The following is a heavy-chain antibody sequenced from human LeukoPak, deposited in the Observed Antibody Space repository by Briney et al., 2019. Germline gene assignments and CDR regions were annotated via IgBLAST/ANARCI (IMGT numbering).Heavy chain of an antibody. J-gene: IGHJ4*02. CDR1: GYTFTSYG. Sequence: ASVKVSCKASGYTFTSYGISWVRQAPGQGLEWMGWISAYNGNTNYAQKLQGRVTMTTDTSTSTAYMELSSLRSEDTAVYYCATDSSCVGDCYSLGYWGQGTLVTVSS. CDR3: ATDSSCVGDCYSLGY. V-gene: IGHV1-18*01. D-gene: IGHD2-21*02. CDR2: ISAYNGNT.